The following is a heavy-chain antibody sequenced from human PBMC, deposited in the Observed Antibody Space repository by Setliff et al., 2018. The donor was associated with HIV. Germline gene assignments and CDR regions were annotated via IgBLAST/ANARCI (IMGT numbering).Heavy chain of an antibody. J-gene: IGHJ6*03. V-gene: IGHV4-34*01. CDR3: ARTPQEVVVVAATRPYYYYYTDV. Sequence: PSETLSLTCVVYRGSFSDYYWTWIRQPPGKGLEWIGEISPSGSTNYNPSLKSRVTISVDTSENQFSLKLSSVTAADTAVYYCARTPQEVVVVAATRPYYYYYTDVWGKGTTVTVS. CDR2: ISPSGST. D-gene: IGHD2-15*01. CDR1: RGSFSDYY.